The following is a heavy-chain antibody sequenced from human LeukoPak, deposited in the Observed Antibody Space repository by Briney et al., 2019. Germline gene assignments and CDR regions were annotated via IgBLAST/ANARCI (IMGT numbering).Heavy chain of an antibody. CDR2: INPNSGGT. CDR3: ARVIGGGDDPIRLDH. V-gene: IGHV1-2*02. D-gene: IGHD3-16*01. CDR1: GYTFTGYY. J-gene: IGHJ4*02. Sequence: ASVKLSCKTSGYTFTGYYMHCVGHAPGQGLEWMGWINPNSGGTNYAQKFQGRVTMTRDTSISTAHLELSRLRSDDTAIYYCARVIGGGDDPIRLDHWGQGTLVTVS.